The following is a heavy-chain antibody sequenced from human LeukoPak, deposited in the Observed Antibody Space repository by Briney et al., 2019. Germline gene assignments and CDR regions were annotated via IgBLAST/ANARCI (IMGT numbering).Heavy chain of an antibody. D-gene: IGHD2/OR15-2a*01. V-gene: IGHV3-30*02. J-gene: IGHJ4*02. CDR2: IRSDGSDI. CDR1: GFSSISYA. CDR3: ARDDYYFASEN. Sequence: GGSLRLSCAASGFSSISYAMRWCCQAPGKGVAWVAFIRSDGSDIFYAESLKGRFPISRDNAKSTLFLQMHSLRAEDTDVYYCARDDYYFASENWGQGALVTVSS.